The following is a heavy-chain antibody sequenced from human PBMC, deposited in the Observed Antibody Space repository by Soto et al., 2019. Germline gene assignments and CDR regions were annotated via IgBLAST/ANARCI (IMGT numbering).Heavy chain of an antibody. J-gene: IGHJ6*02. CDR3: ARDLGLHNGYYFGMDV. D-gene: IGHD1-20*01. CDR1: GYTFSSYG. V-gene: IGHV1-18*04. Sequence: VASVKVSCKASGYTFSSYGISWVRQAPGQGLEWMGWISTYTGHTNYAEKLQDRVTMTTDTSTGTASLELRSLISDDTAVYYCARDLGLHNGYYFGMDVWGQGTTVTVSS. CDR2: ISTYTGHT.